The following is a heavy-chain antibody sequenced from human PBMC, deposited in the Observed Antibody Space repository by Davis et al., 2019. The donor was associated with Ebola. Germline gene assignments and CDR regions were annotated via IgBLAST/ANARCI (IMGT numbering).Heavy chain of an antibody. CDR3: ARAYSKGVREGIDY. J-gene: IGHJ4*02. V-gene: IGHV1-46*01. CDR1: GYTFTGYY. D-gene: IGHD2-8*01. CDR2: INPSGGST. Sequence: ASVKVSCKASGYTFTGYYIHWVRQAPGQGLEWMGIINPSGGSTSYAQKFQGRVTMTRDTSISTAYMELSRLRSDDTAVYYCARAYSKGVREGIDYWGQGTLVTVSS.